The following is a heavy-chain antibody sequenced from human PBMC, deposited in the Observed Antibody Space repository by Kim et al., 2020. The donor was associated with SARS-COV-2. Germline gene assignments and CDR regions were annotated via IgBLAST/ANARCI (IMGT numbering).Heavy chain of an antibody. J-gene: IGHJ4*02. Sequence: GGSLRLSCAASGFTFSNYNMNWVRQAPGKGLEWVSSISSSSSYIYYADSVKGRFTISRDNAKNSLYLQMNSLRAEDTAVYYCAFDGMLVGARWGQGTLVTVSS. V-gene: IGHV3-21*01. CDR2: ISSSSSYI. D-gene: IGHD1-26*01. CDR3: AFDGMLVGAR. CDR1: GFTFSNYN.